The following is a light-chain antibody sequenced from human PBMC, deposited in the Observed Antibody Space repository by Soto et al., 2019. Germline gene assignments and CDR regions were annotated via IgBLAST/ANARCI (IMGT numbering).Light chain of an antibody. CDR1: QSVSSSY. CDR2: GAS. V-gene: IGKV3-20*01. Sequence: EIVLTQSPGTLSLSPGERATLSCRASQSVSSSYLAWYQQKPGQAPRLLIYGASSRATGIPDRFSGSGSGTDFTLXXSRLEPEDFAVYYCQQYGSSPPYTFGQGTKLEIK. CDR3: QQYGSSPPYT. J-gene: IGKJ2*01.